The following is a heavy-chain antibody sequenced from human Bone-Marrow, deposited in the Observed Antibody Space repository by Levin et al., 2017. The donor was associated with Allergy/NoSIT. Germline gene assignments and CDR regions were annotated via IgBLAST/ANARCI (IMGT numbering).Heavy chain of an antibody. J-gene: IGHJ4*02. CDR3: AKVGSGWFRNKLDS. CDR2: ISGSGAGT. Sequence: GGSLRLSCAASGFTFRTYAMSWVRQAPGKGLEWLSGISGSGAGTFYADSVKGRFNISKDNPKNMVYLQLTSLRVEDTAVYYCAKVGSGWFRNKLDSWGQGTLVTVSS. V-gene: IGHV3-23*01. CDR1: GFTFRTYA. D-gene: IGHD6-19*01.